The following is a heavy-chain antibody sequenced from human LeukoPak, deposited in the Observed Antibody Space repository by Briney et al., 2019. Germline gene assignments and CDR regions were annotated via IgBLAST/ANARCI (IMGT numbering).Heavy chain of an antibody. V-gene: IGHV1-46*01. CDR1: GYTFTTYF. CDR2: INPYSGST. Sequence: ASVKVSCKASGYTFTTYFVHWVRQAPGQGLEWMGVINPYSGSTSYAQKFQGRVTMTRDTSTSTVYMELSSLRSDDTAVYYCARESYSSSSGFDYWGQGTLVTVSS. J-gene: IGHJ4*02. CDR3: ARESYSSSSGFDY. D-gene: IGHD6-6*01.